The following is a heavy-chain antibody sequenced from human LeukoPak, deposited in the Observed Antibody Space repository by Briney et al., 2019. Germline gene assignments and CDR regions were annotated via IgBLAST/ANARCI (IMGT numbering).Heavy chain of an antibody. CDR3: ARDLLSDYYDSSEN. D-gene: IGHD3-22*01. CDR1: GFTVSSNY. V-gene: IGHV3-53*01. Sequence: GGSLRLSCAASGFTVSSNYMSWVRQAPRKGLEWVSVIYSGGSTYYADSVKGRFTISRDNSKNTLYLQMNSLRAEDTAVYYCARDLLSDYYDSSENWGQGTLVTVSS. J-gene: IGHJ4*02. CDR2: IYSGGST.